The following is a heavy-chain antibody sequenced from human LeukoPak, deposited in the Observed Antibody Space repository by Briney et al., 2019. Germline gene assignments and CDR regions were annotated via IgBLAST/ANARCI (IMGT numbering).Heavy chain of an antibody. CDR1: GFTFSSYA. CDR3: ARDSYVDSEAVRWFDP. CDR2: ISYDGSNK. Sequence: PGGSLRLSCAGAGFTFSSYAMHWVRQAPGKGLEWVAVISYDGSNKYYADSVKGRFTISRDNSKNTLYLQMNSLRAEDTAVYYCARDSYVDSEAVRWFDPWGQGTLVTVSS. D-gene: IGHD4-17*01. J-gene: IGHJ5*02. V-gene: IGHV3-30*07.